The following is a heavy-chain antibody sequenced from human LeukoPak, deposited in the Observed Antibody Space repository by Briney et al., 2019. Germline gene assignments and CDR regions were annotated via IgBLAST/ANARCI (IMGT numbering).Heavy chain of an antibody. CDR3: ATSSGWYPKYFDY. CDR2: ISGSGGDT. V-gene: IGHV3-23*01. J-gene: IGHJ4*02. D-gene: IGHD6-19*01. CDR1: GFTFSTYP. Sequence: GGSLRLSCAASGFTFSTYPMSWVRQAPGKGLEWVSAISGSGGDTYYADSVKGRFTISRDNSKNTLYLQMNSLRAEDTALYYCATSSGWYPKYFDYWGREPWSPSP.